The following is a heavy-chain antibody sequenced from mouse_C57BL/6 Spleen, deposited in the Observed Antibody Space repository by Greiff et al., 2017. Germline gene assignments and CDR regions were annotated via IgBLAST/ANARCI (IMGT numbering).Heavy chain of an antibody. J-gene: IGHJ2*01. Sequence: QVQLQQSGAELVMPGASVKLSCKASGYTFTSYWMHWVKQRPGQGLEWIGEIDPSDSYTNYNQKFKGKSTLTVDKSSSPAYMQLSSLTSEDSAVYYWARGGTEDFDYWGQGTTLTVSS. CDR1: GYTFTSYW. CDR3: ARGGTEDFDY. D-gene: IGHD4-1*01. V-gene: IGHV1-69*01. CDR2: IDPSDSYT.